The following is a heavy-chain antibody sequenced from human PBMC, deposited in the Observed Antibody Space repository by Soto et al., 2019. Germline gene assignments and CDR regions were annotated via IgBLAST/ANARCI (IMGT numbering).Heavy chain of an antibody. V-gene: IGHV3-74*01. CDR1: GFIFSNSW. D-gene: IGHD3-3*01. CDR2: INSDGSST. CDR3: ARDWSGPGNSAYYYYNMDV. J-gene: IGHJ6*03. Sequence: EVQLVESGGGLVQPGGSLRLSCAASGFIFSNSWMHWVRQAPGKGLVWVSLINSDGSSTDYADSVKGRFTISRDNAKNTLYLQMNSLRAEDTALYYCARDWSGPGNSAYYYYNMDVWGKGTTVTVSS.